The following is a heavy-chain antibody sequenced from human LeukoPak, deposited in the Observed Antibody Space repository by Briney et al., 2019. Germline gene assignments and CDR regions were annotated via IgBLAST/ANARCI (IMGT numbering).Heavy chain of an antibody. CDR3: ALAAAASSFDY. CDR2: ISGSGGTT. CDR1: GFTFSNYG. J-gene: IGHJ4*02. D-gene: IGHD2-15*01. V-gene: IGHV3-23*01. Sequence: GGSLRLSCAASGFTFSNYGMSWVRQAPGKGLEWVSGISGSGGTTYYADSVEGRFTISRDNSKNTLYLQMNSLRVEDTAVYYCALAAAASSFDYWGQGTLLTVSS.